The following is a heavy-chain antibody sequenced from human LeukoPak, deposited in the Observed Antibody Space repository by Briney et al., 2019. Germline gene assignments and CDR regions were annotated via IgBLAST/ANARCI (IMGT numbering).Heavy chain of an antibody. CDR1: GGSISGYY. D-gene: IGHD5-18*01. Sequence: SETLSLTCTVSGGSISGYYWSWIRQPPGKGLEWIGYIYYSGSTNYNPSLKSRVTISVDTSKNQFSLKLSSVTAADTAVYYCARDVIQLGAFDYWGQGTLVTVSS. CDR2: IYYSGST. J-gene: IGHJ4*02. CDR3: ARDVIQLGAFDY. V-gene: IGHV4-59*12.